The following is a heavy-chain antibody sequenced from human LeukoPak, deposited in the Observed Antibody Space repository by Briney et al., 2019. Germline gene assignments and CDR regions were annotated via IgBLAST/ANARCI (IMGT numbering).Heavy chain of an antibody. J-gene: IGHJ4*02. CDR3: ARNQEIDYYDSSGFYWGVEY. CDR1: GFTFSAYS. V-gene: IGHV3-48*01. Sequence: GGSLRLSCAASGFTFSAYSMNWVRQAPGKGLEWVSFISGGGGTIYYADSVKGRFTISRDNAKNSLHLQMDSLRVEDTAVYYCARNQEIDYYDSSGFYWGVEYWGQGTLVTVSS. D-gene: IGHD3-22*01. CDR2: ISGGGGTI.